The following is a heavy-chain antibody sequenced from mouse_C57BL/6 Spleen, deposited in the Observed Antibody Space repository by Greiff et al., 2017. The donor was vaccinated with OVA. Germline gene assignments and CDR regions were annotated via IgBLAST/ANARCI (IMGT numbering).Heavy chain of an antibody. CDR3: ARQPHPYAMDY. CDR2: ISSGSSTI. J-gene: IGHJ4*01. CDR1: GFTFSDYG. V-gene: IGHV5-17*01. D-gene: IGHD6-1*01. Sequence: EVKLVESGGGLVKPGGSLKLSCAASGFTFSDYGMHWVRQAPEKGLEWVAYISSGSSTIYYADTVKGRFTISRDNAKNTLFLQMTSLRSEDTAMYYCARQPHPYAMDYWGQGTSVTVSS.